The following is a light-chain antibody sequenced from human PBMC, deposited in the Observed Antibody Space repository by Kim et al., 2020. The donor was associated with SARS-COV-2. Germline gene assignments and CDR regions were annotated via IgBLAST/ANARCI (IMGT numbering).Light chain of an antibody. J-gene: IGLJ2*01. Sequence: SVSPGQTTSITCAGGGLGDTSACWYQQKPGQSPVLLIYQDYRRPSGIPDRFSGSNSGNTATLTISGTQPMDEADYYCQAWDTSVVFGGGTQLTVL. CDR2: QDY. CDR1: GLGDTS. V-gene: IGLV3-1*01. CDR3: QAWDTSVV.